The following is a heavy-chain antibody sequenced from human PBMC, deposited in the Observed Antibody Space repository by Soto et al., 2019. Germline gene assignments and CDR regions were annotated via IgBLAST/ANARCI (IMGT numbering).Heavy chain of an antibody. Sequence: QVHLVQSGTEVKKPGSSVKVSCKASGGTFSSSGFSWVRQAPVQGREWMGMIVPSLDTTNYAQKVQARVTITADEVTSTAYMELRSLRSEDTAVYYCARWPQPRYTADPYAVDVWGQGTRVIVSS. D-gene: IGHD3-16*02. J-gene: IGHJ6*02. CDR2: IVPSLDTT. V-gene: IGHV1-69*11. CDR3: ARWPQPRYTADPYAVDV. CDR1: GGTFSSSG.